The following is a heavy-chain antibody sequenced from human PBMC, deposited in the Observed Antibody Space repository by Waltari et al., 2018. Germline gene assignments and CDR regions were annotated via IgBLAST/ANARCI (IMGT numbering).Heavy chain of an antibody. Sequence: QVQLVQSGAEVKKPGASVKVSCKASGYTFTGYYMHWVRQAPGQGLEWMAWINPTRGGTNYAQKFQGWVTMTRDTSISTAYMELSRLRSDDTAVYYCARSPWEKTTCFDYWGQGTLVTVSS. CDR3: ARSPWEKTTCFDY. V-gene: IGHV1-2*04. CDR2: INPTRGGT. D-gene: IGHD1-26*01. CDR1: GYTFTGYY. J-gene: IGHJ4*02.